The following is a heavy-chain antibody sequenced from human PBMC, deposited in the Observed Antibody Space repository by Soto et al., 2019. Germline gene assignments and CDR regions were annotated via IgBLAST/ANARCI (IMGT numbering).Heavy chain of an antibody. CDR3: AKDMENGYNPYYYYGMDV. J-gene: IGHJ6*02. CDR1: GFNFNDYG. CDR2: ISWNSVSI. Sequence: LRLSCAASGFNFNDYGMHWVRQAPGKGLEWVSSISWNSVSIGYADSVKGRFTISRDNAKNSLYLQMNSLRAEDTALYYCAKDMENGYNPYYYYGMDVWGQGTTVTVSS. D-gene: IGHD3-10*01. V-gene: IGHV3-9*01.